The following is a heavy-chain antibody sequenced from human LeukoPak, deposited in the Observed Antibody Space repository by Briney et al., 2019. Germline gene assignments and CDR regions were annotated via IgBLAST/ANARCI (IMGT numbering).Heavy chain of an antibody. D-gene: IGHD3-22*01. J-gene: IGHJ4*02. CDR1: GFTFSSYA. V-gene: IGHV3-30*04. Sequence: GRSLGLSCAASGFTFSSYAMHWVRQAPGKGLEWVAVLSYDGINEYYADSVKGRFTISRDNSKNTLYLQMNSLRAEDTAVYYCAKVRFFDYDSSGYYFDYWGQGTLVTVSS. CDR2: LSYDGINE. CDR3: AKVRFFDYDSSGYYFDY.